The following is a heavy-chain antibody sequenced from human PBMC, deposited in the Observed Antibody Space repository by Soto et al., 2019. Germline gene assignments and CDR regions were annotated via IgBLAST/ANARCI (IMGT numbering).Heavy chain of an antibody. CDR2: INSDGSST. CDR1: GFTFSSYW. CDR3: ATPQSGNMPNFVY. Sequence: PGGSLRLSCAASGFTFSSYWMHWVRQAPGKGLVWVSRINSDGSSTSYADSVKGRFTISRDNAKNTLYLQMNSLRAEDTAVYYCATPQSGNMPNFVYWGQGTLVTVSS. D-gene: IGHD2-15*01. J-gene: IGHJ4*02. V-gene: IGHV3-74*01.